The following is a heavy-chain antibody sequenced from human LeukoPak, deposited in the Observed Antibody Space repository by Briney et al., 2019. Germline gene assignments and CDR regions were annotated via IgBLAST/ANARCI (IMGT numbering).Heavy chain of an antibody. CDR3: AREVRIGYYDSSGYYLDY. CDR1: GGTFSSYA. V-gene: IGHV1-69*13. CDR2: IIAIFGTA. J-gene: IGHJ4*02. D-gene: IGHD3-22*01. Sequence: ASVKVSCKASGGTFSSYAISLVRQAPGQGLEWMGGIIAIFGTANYAQKFQGRVTITADESTSTAYMELSSLRSEDTAVYYCAREVRIGYYDSSGYYLDYWGQGTLVTVSS.